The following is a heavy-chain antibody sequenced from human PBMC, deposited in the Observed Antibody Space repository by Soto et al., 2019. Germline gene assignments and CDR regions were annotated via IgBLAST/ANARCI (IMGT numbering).Heavy chain of an antibody. CDR3: SRHKGDLSYPYKFSYYMDV. V-gene: IGHV4-59*08. D-gene: IGHD3-16*01. Sequence: QVQLQESGPGLVNSSGTLSLTCTVSGASMSGHYWSWIRLPPGRGLEWIAYIHSSGNSNSNPSLLSRVRISADTSKNHFSLRLRSVTAADTAMYYCSRHKGDLSYPYKFSYYMDVWGKVTRVTVSS. CDR2: IHSSGNS. J-gene: IGHJ6*03. CDR1: GASMSGHY.